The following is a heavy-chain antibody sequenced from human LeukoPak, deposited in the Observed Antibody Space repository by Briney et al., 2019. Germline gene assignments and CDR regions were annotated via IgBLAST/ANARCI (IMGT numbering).Heavy chain of an antibody. D-gene: IGHD6-19*01. Sequence: KPSETLSLTCTVSGGSIGSYYWSWIRQTPGKGLEWIGCINYSGNTDYSPSLKSRLTISVDTSKNQFSLGLRSVTAADTAVYYCARSSGWSFFDCWGQGSLVTVSS. CDR2: INYSGNT. CDR1: GGSIGSYY. J-gene: IGHJ4*02. V-gene: IGHV4-59*01. CDR3: ARSSGWSFFDC.